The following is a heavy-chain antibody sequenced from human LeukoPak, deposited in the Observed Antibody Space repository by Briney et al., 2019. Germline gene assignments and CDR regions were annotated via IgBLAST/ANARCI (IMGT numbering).Heavy chain of an antibody. V-gene: IGHV4-34*01. D-gene: IGHD2-21*01. J-gene: IGHJ6*03. Sequence: PSETLSLTCAVYGGSFSGYYWSWIRQPPGKGLEWIGGINHSGSTNYNPSLKSRVTISVDTSKNQFSLKLSSVTAADTAVYYCARSILQSHYYYYYMDVWGKGTTVTVSS. CDR3: ARSILQSHYYYYYMDV. CDR2: INHSGST. CDR1: GGSFSGYY.